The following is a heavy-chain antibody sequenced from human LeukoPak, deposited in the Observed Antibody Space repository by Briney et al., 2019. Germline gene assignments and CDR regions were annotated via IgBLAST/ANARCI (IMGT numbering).Heavy chain of an antibody. CDR3: ARDLRQGPSGWYVPATVPWFDP. D-gene: IGHD6-19*01. CDR2: ISNNGGYT. Sequence: PGGSLRLSCAASGFTFSSSAMSWVRQAPGKGPEWVSAISNNGGYTYYADSVQGRFTISRDNSKSTLCLQMNSLRAEDTAVYYCARDLRQGPSGWYVPATVPWFDPWGQGTLVTVSS. J-gene: IGHJ5*02. V-gene: IGHV3-23*01. CDR1: GFTFSSSA.